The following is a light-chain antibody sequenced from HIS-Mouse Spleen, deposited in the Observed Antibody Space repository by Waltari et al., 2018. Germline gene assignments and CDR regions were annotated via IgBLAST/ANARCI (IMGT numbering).Light chain of an antibody. CDR3: QSADSSGTYSVV. J-gene: IGLJ2*01. CDR1: ALPKQY. CDR2: KDS. Sequence: SYELTQPPSVSVSPGQTARITCPGDALPKQYPYWYQQKPGQAPVLVIYKDSERPSGIPERCSGSSSGTTVTLTISGVQAEDEADYYCQSADSSGTYSVVFGGGTKLTVL. V-gene: IGLV3-25*03.